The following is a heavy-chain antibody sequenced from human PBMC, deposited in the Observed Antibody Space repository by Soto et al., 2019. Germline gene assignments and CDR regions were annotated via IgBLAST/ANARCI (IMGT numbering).Heavy chain of an antibody. J-gene: IGHJ4*02. D-gene: IGHD3-3*01. V-gene: IGHV3-23*01. CDR3: ARQSRFYSPPFYFDY. Sequence: GGSLRLSCAASGFTFSSYAMSWVRQAPGKGLEWVSAISGSGGSTYYADSVKGRFTISRDNSKNTLYLQMNSLRVEDTATYFCARQSRFYSPPFYFDYWGQGTLVTVSS. CDR1: GFTFSSYA. CDR2: ISGSGGST.